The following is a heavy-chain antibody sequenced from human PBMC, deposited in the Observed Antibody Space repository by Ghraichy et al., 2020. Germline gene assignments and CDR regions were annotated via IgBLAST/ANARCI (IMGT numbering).Heavy chain of an antibody. CDR2: MNPNSGNT. V-gene: IGHV1-8*01. J-gene: IGHJ1*01. Sequence: ASVKVSCKISRSNFTSPVTYRMLESTGLGQEWMGWMNPNSGNTGYAQKFQGRVTMTRNTSISTAYMELSSLRSEDTAVYYCARGYHYYDSSGYSRWG. CDR1: RSNFTSPV. D-gene: IGHD3-22*01. CDR3: ARGYHYYDSSGYSR.